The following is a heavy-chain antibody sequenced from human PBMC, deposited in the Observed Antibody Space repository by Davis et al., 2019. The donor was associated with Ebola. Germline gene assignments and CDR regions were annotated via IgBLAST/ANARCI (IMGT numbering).Heavy chain of an antibody. CDR3: ARRSVNYDFWSGYIDY. CDR1: GYSFTSYW. J-gene: IGHJ4*02. D-gene: IGHD3-3*01. Sequence: KVSCKGSGYSFTSYWISWVRQMPGKGLEWMGIIYPGDSDTRYSPSFQGQVTISADKSISTAYLQWSSLKASDTAMYYCARRSVNYDFWSGYIDYWGQGTLVTVSS. V-gene: IGHV5-51*01. CDR2: IYPGDSDT.